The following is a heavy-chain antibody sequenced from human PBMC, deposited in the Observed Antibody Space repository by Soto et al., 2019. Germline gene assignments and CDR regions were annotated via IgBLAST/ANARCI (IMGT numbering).Heavy chain of an antibody. J-gene: IGHJ4*02. CDR2: IWNDGSNK. V-gene: IGHV3-33*06. CDR1: GFIFSNYG. Sequence: QVQLVESGGGVVQPGRSLTLSCAASGFIFSNYGMHWVRQAPGKGLEGVAVIWNDGSNKYYADSVKGRFTITRDNSKNTLYLPVNSLRAEDTAVYHGAKELKGHHYDTSRMGGQGTLVTVSS. D-gene: IGHD3-22*01. CDR3: AKELKGHHYDTSRM.